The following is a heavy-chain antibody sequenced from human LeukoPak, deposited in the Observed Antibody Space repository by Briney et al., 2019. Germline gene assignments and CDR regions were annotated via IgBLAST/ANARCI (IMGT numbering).Heavy chain of an antibody. Sequence: GESLKISCKGSGYIFTTYWIDWVRQMPGRGLEWMGIIYPGDSDTRYSPSFQGQVTISADKSINTAYLHWSRLKTSDTAIYYCARRGLELRGDYDYYTDVWGKGTTVTVSS. V-gene: IGHV5-51*01. J-gene: IGHJ6*03. CDR3: ARRGLELRGDYDYYTDV. CDR1: GYIFTTYW. D-gene: IGHD1-7*01. CDR2: IYPGDSDT.